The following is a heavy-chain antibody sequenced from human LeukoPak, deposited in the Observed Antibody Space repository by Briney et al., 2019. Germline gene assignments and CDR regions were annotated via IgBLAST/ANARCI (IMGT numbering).Heavy chain of an antibody. D-gene: IGHD1-26*01. V-gene: IGHV4-34*01. CDR1: GGSFSGYY. CDR3: ARLYRATDAFDI. Sequence: PSETLSLTCAVYGGSFSGYYWSWIRQPPGKGLEWIEEINHSGSTNYNPSLKSRVTISVDTSKNQFSLKLSSVTAADTAVYYCARLYRATDAFDIWGQGTMVTVSS. CDR2: INHSGST. J-gene: IGHJ3*02.